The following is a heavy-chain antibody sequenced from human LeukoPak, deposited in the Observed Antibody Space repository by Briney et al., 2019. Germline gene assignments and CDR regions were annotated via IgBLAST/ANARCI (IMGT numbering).Heavy chain of an antibody. CDR3: AKRGVVIRVILVGFHKQAYYFDS. D-gene: IGHD3-10*01. CDR1: GITLSNYG. V-gene: IGHV3-23*01. CDR2: ISDSGGST. J-gene: IGHJ4*02. Sequence: GGSLRLSCAVSGITLSNYGMSWVRQAPGKGLEWVAGISDSGGSTNYADSVKGRFTISRDNAENTLYLQMNSLRAEDTAVYFCAKRGVVIRVILVGFHKQAYYFDSWGQGALVTVSS.